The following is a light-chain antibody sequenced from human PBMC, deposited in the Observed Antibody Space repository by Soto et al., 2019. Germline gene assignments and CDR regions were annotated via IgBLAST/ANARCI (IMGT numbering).Light chain of an antibody. CDR2: EVS. V-gene: IGLV2-8*01. J-gene: IGLJ2*01. CDR1: SSDVGGYNY. Sequence: QSALTQPPSASGSPVQSVTISCTGTSSDVGGYNYVSWYQQNPGKAPKLMIYEVSKRPSGVPDRFSGSKSGNTASLTVSGLQAEDEADYYCSSYAGSNNSVFGGGTKLTVL. CDR3: SSYAGSNNSV.